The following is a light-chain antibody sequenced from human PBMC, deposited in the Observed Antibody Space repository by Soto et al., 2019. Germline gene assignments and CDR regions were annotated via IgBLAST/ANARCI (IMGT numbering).Light chain of an antibody. CDR3: QQSYGTPII. CDR1: QTISTW. J-gene: IGKJ5*01. V-gene: IGKV1-5*01. CDR2: DAS. Sequence: GDRVPIPFRARQTISTWVAWYPHKTGKAPTLLIYDASSLEGGVPSRFSGGGSGTEFTLTISSLQPEDSATYYCQQSYGTPIIFGQGTRLEIK.